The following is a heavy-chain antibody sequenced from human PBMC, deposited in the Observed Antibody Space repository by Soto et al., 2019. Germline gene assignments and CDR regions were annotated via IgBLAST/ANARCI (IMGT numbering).Heavy chain of an antibody. CDR2: VDPNGGGS. CDR3: ATWVDYGDFEGFDF. V-gene: IGHV1-2*04. CDR1: GYTFTSRY. J-gene: IGHJ4*01. D-gene: IGHD4-17*01. Sequence: ASVKVSCKASGYTFTSRYIHWVRQAPGQGLEWMGWVDPNGGGSNSAQKFQGSVTMTWDTSITTAYLDLTRLTTNDTATYFCATWVDYGDFEGFDFWG.